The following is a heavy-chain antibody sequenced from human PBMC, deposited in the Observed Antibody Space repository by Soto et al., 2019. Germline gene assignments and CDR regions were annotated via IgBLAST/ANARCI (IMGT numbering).Heavy chain of an antibody. CDR2: IWFDGSNK. CDR1: GFSFDSYV. D-gene: IGHD3-9*01. Sequence: QVQLEESGGGVVQPGRSLRLSCTASGFSFDSYVMHWVRQAPGKGLEWVAVIWFDGSNKHYADSVKGRFTISRDNSKTTLYLQMNNLRAEDTAVYYCARVNGADIFDNWGQGALVTVSS. J-gene: IGHJ4*02. CDR3: ARVNGADIFDN. V-gene: IGHV3-33*01.